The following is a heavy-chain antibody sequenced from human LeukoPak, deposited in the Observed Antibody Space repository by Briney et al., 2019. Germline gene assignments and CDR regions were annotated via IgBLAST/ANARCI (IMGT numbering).Heavy chain of an antibody. Sequence: ASVKVPCKASGYTFTGYYMHWVRQAPGQGLEWMGWINPNSGGTNYAQKFQGRVTMTRDTSISTAYMELSRLRSDDTAVYYCARGYCSGGSCLLYYYYYMDVWGKGTTVTVSS. CDR3: ARGYCSGGSCLLYYYYYMDV. CDR1: GYTFTGYY. CDR2: INPNSGGT. D-gene: IGHD2-15*01. J-gene: IGHJ6*03. V-gene: IGHV1-2*02.